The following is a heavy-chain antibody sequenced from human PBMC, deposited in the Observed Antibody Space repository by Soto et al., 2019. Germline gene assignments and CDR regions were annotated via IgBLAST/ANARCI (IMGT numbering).Heavy chain of an antibody. Sequence: ESGGGLVQPGGSLRLSCSASVFTFSSYDMHWVRQGPGKGLEWVSAIGTAGDTNYAGSVKGRFTISRENAKNSLYLQMNSLRAGDTAIYFCARAIGPTLFDYWGQGTLVTVSS. CDR1: VFTFSSYD. V-gene: IGHV3-13*04. CDR2: IGTAGDT. J-gene: IGHJ4*02. CDR3: ARAIGPTLFDY. D-gene: IGHD3-22*01.